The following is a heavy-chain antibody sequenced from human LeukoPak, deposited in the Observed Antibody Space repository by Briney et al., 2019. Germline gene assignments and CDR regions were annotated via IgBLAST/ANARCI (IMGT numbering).Heavy chain of an antibody. Sequence: GGSLRLSCAASGFTFSDYEMHWVRQAPGKGLEWLSYISSSATTKYYADSVKGRFTISRDNAKNSLYLQMNSLRAEDTAVYYCAREYCTDGVCYIDYWGQGTLFTVSS. J-gene: IGHJ4*02. CDR1: GFTFSDYE. CDR3: AREYCTDGVCYIDY. V-gene: IGHV3-48*03. CDR2: ISSSATTK. D-gene: IGHD2-8*01.